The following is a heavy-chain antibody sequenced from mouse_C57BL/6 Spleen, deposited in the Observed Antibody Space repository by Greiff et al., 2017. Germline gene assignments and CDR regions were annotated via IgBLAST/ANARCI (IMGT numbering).Heavy chain of an antibody. D-gene: IGHD1-1*01. CDR3: ARLITTVVATPYAMDY. CDR2: IYPRSGNT. Sequence: QVQLQQPGAELVKPGASVKLSCKASGYTFTSYGISWVKQRTGQGLEWIGEIYPRSGNTYYNEKFKGKATLTADKSSSTAYMELRSLTSDDSAVYFCARLITTVVATPYAMDYWGQGTSVTVSS. V-gene: IGHV1-81*01. J-gene: IGHJ4*01. CDR1: GYTFTSYG.